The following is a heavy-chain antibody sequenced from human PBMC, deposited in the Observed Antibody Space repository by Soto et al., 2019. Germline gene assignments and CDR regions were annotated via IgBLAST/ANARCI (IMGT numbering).Heavy chain of an antibody. V-gene: IGHV1-69*01. CDR3: ARAIQCSYYCYYGMDV. J-gene: IGHJ6*02. D-gene: IGHD3-10*02. CDR1: GGTFGSYA. CDR2: IIPIFGTA. Sequence: QVQLVQSGAEVKKPGSSVKVSCKASGGTFGSYAISWVRQAPGQGLEWMGGIIPIFGTANYAQKFQGRVTITADESTSTAYMELSSLRSEDTAVYYCARAIQCSYYCYYGMDVWGQGTTVTVSS.